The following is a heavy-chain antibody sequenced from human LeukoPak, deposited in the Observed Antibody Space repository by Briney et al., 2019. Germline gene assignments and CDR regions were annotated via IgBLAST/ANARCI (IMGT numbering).Heavy chain of an antibody. CDR1: GYSFTSYW. V-gene: IGHV5-51*01. CDR3: TRLGSNEVPAAKLYAEYFHQ. CDR2: IYPGDSDT. Sequence: GESLKISCKGSGYSFTSYWIGWVRQMPGKGLEWMGIIYPGDSDTRYSPSFQGQVTISADKSISTAYLQWSSLKASDTAMYYCTRLGSNEVPAAKLYAEYFHQWGQGTQVTVSS. J-gene: IGHJ1*01. D-gene: IGHD2-2*01.